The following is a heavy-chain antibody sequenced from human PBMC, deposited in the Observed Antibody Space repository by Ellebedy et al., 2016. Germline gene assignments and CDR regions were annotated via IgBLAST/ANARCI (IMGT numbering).Heavy chain of an antibody. CDR2: ISSSSSTI. CDR3: ARDGSEWSRDY. J-gene: IGHJ4*02. CDR1: GFTFSSYS. Sequence: GGSLRLXXAASGFTFSSYSMNWVRQAPGKGLEWVSYISSSSSTIYYADSVKGRFIISRDNAKNSLFLQMNSLRVEDTDVYYCARDGSEWSRDYWGQGTLVTVSS. V-gene: IGHV3-48*04. D-gene: IGHD3-3*01.